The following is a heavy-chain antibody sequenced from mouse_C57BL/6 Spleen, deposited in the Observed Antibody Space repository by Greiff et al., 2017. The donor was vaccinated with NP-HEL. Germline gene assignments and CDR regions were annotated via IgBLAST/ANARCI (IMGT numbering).Heavy chain of an antibody. J-gene: IGHJ3*01. D-gene: IGHD1-1*01. V-gene: IGHV1-52*01. CDR1: GYTFTSYW. CDR2: IDPSDSET. Sequence: QVQLQQPGAELVRPGSSVKLSCKASGYTFTSYWMHWVKQRPIQGLEWIGNIDPSDSETHYNQKFKDKATLTVAKSSSTAYMQLSSLTSEDSAVYYCARTSYYGSSGAWFAYWGQGTLVTVSA. CDR3: ARTSYYGSSGAWFAY.